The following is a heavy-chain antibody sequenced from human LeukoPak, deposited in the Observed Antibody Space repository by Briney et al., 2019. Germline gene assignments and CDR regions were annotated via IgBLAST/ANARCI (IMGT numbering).Heavy chain of an antibody. CDR3: AKDLALGPDYFDY. CDR1: GFTFNNYG. D-gene: IGHD7-27*01. J-gene: IGHJ4*02. CDR2: TSNDGSDK. Sequence: PGGSLRLSCAASGFTFNNYGMHWVRQAPGKGLEWLTLTSNDGSDKYYADSVKGRFTISRDNSKNTLYLQMNSLSPEDTAVYYCAKDLALGPDYFDYWSQGTLVTVSP. V-gene: IGHV3-30*18.